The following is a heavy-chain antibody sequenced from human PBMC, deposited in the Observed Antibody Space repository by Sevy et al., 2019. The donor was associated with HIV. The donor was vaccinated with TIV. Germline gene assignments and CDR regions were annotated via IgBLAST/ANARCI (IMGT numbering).Heavy chain of an antibody. V-gene: IGHV4-59*01. CDR2: FYYSGST. Sequence: SETLSLTCTVSGGSISSYYWSWIRQPPGKGLEWIGYFYYSGSTNYNPSLKSRVTISVDTSKNQFSLKLSSVTAADTAVYYCARITYYYYYYYMDVWGKGTTVTVSS. D-gene: IGHD1-20*01. CDR1: GGSISSYY. CDR3: ARITYYYYYYYMDV. J-gene: IGHJ6*03.